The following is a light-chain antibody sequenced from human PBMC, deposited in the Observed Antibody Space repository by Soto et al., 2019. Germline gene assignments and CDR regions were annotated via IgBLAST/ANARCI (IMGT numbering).Light chain of an antibody. CDR1: QSVSSSY. Sequence: EIVLTQSPGTLSLSPGERATLSCRASQSVSSSYLAWYQQKPGQAPRLLIYGASSRATGIPDRFSGSGSGTDFTPPISRLEAEDFAVYYCQQYCSSPPWTFGQGTKVEIK. CDR2: GAS. V-gene: IGKV3-20*01. J-gene: IGKJ1*01. CDR3: QQYCSSPPWT.